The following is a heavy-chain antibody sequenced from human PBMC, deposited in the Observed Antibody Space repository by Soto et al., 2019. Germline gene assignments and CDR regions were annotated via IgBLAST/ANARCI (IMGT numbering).Heavy chain of an antibody. V-gene: IGHV1-69*02. CDR1: GGTFSSYT. D-gene: IGHD3-22*01. CDR3: ARAMNYYDSSGYY. J-gene: IGHJ4*02. CDR2: IIPILGIA. Sequence: QVQLVQSGAEVKKPGSSVKVSCKASGGTFSSYTISWVRQAPGQGLEWMGRIIPILGIANYAQKFQGRVTITADKSTSTAYVELSSLRSEDTAVYYCARAMNYYDSSGYYWGQGTLVTVSS.